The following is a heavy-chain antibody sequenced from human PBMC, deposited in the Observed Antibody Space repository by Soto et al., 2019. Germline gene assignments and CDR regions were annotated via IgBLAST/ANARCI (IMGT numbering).Heavy chain of an antibody. Sequence: GASVTVSCKASGYTFTSYDINWVRQATGQGLEWMGWMNPNSGNTGYAQKFQGRVTMTKNTSTSTAYMELSSLRFEDTAVYYCARGDYGDNYLLNWFDPWGQGTLVTVSS. V-gene: IGHV1-8*01. CDR2: MNPNSGNT. D-gene: IGHD4-17*01. CDR3: ARGDYGDNYLLNWFDP. CDR1: GYTFTSYD. J-gene: IGHJ5*02.